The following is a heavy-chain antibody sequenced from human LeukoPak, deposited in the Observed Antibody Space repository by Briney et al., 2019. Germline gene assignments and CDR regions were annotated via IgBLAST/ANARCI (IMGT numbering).Heavy chain of an antibody. Sequence: SETLSLTCAVYGGSFSGYYWSWIRQPPGKGLEWIGEINHSGSTNCNPSLKSRVTISVDTSKNQFSLKLSSVTAADTAVYYCARGPGYSGYQYFDYWGQGTLVTVTS. J-gene: IGHJ4*02. V-gene: IGHV4-34*01. D-gene: IGHD5-12*01. CDR2: INHSGST. CDR3: ARGPGYSGYQYFDY. CDR1: GGSFSGYY.